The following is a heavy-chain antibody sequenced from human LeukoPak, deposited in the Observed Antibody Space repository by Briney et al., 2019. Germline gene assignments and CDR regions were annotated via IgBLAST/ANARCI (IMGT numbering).Heavy chain of an antibody. CDR1: GFTFSSYW. Sequence: GGSLRLSCAASGFTFSSYWMHWVRQAPGQGLEWVSLINSDGRSTSYADSVKDRFTIYRDNAKTTLYLQMNSLRAEDTAVYYCARPAEYCSSTSCYSGDFDYWGQGTLVTVSS. CDR2: INSDGRST. V-gene: IGHV3-74*01. D-gene: IGHD2-2*01. CDR3: ARPAEYCSSTSCYSGDFDY. J-gene: IGHJ4*02.